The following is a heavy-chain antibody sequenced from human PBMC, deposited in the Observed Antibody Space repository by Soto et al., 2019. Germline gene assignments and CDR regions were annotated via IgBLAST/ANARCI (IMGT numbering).Heavy chain of an antibody. V-gene: IGHV3-30-3*01. D-gene: IGHD2-2*01. CDR2: ISYDGSNK. J-gene: IGHJ6*02. Sequence: HEQLVESGGGVVQPGRSLRLSCAASAFTFSTYAMHWVRQAPGKGLEWVAVISYDGSNKYFADSVKGRFTISRDNSKHALYLQMSSLRAEDTAVYYCARSSHQLRYGMDVWGQGTTVTVSS. CDR1: AFTFSTYA. CDR3: ARSSHQLRYGMDV.